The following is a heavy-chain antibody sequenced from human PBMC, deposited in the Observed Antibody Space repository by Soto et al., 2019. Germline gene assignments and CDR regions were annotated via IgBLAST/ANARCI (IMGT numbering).Heavy chain of an antibody. V-gene: IGHV3-7*05. CDR3: TRNANYRDDSAYYDVFDI. D-gene: IGHD3-16*01. J-gene: IGHJ3*02. CDR2: IRKDGSQE. CDR1: GFRFGSDW. Sequence: DVQLTESGGGLVQPGGSLRLSCAASGFRFGSDWMAWVRQAPGKGLEWVANIRKDGSQEHYADSVRGRFSVSRDNANVSLYLQMNCLRLEDTAVYYCTRNANYRDDSAYYDVFDIWCQGTMVTVSS.